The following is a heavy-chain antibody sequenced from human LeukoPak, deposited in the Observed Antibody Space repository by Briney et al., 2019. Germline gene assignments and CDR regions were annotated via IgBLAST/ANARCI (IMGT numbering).Heavy chain of an antibody. V-gene: IGHV3-23*01. Sequence: GGSLRLSCAASGFTFSSYAMSWVRQAPGKGLEWVSAISGSGGSTYYADSVKGRFTISRDNAKNSLYLQMNSLRAEDTALYYCARGSGDGYQRWGQGTLVTVSS. D-gene: IGHD5-24*01. CDR1: GFTFSSYA. CDR2: ISGSGGST. J-gene: IGHJ4*02. CDR3: ARGSGDGYQR.